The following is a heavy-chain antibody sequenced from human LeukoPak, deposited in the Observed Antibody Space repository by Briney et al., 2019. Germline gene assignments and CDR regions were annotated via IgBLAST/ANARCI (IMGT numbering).Heavy chain of an antibody. CDR3: ARVLDTAMAYFDY. CDR1: GFTFSSYS. CDR2: ISSSSSCI. Sequence: GGSLRLSCAASGFTFSSYSMNWVRQAPGKGLEWVSSISSSSSCIYYADSVKGRFTISRDNAKNSLYLQMNSLRAEDTAVYYCARVLDTAMAYFDYWGQGTLVTVSS. J-gene: IGHJ4*02. V-gene: IGHV3-21*01. D-gene: IGHD5-18*01.